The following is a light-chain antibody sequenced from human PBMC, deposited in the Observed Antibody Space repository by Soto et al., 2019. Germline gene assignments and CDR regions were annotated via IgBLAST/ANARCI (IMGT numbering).Light chain of an antibody. Sequence: DIQMTQSPSTLSASVGDRITITCRASQSVSRRLAWFQQKPGKAPKLLIYDASSLECGVPSRFSGRGSGTQFTLTISSLQPDDCATDFYQTYISYSLHTFGQGTKLEI. CDR3: QTYISYSLHT. V-gene: IGKV1-5*01. J-gene: IGKJ2*01. CDR2: DAS. CDR1: QSVSRR.